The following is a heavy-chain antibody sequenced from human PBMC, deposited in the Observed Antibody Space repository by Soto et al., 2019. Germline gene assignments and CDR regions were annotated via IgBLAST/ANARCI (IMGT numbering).Heavy chain of an antibody. D-gene: IGHD3-10*01. CDR3: ARDRGNPDSFNI. CDR1: GYTFTSYD. CDR2: MNPNSGNT. J-gene: IGHJ3*02. V-gene: IGHV1-8*01. Sequence: ASVKVSCKPSGYTFTSYDINWVRQATGQGLEWMGWMNPNSGNTGYAQKFQGRFTISRDNAKSTLFLQMNSLRVEDTAVYYCARDRGNPDSFNIWGQGTMVTVSS.